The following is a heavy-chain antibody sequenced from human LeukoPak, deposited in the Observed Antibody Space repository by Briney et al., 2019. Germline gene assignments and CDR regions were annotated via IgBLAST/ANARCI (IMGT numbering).Heavy chain of an antibody. J-gene: IGHJ6*02. D-gene: IGHD3-22*01. CDR1: GFTFSSYW. CDR3: ARVGYDSSYYYYGMGV. Sequence: GGSLRLSCAASGFTFSSYWMHWVRQAPGKGLVWVSRIKSDGSSTTYADSVKGRFTISRDNAKNTLFLQMNSLRAEDTAVYYCARVGYDSSYYYYGMGVWGQGTTVTVSS. CDR2: IKSDGSST. V-gene: IGHV3-74*01.